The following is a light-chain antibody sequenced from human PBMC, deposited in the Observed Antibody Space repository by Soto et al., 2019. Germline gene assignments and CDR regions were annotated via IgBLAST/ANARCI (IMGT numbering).Light chain of an antibody. CDR3: TSYTTSNTWV. CDR1: SSDVGTYNY. V-gene: IGLV2-14*01. CDR2: EVS. Sequence: QSALTQPASVSGSPGQSITVSCTGTSSDVGTYNYVSWYQQHPGKAPKLMLYEVSYRPSGVSNRFSGSKSGNTASLTISGLQAEYEADYYCTSYTTSNTWVFGGGTKLTVL. J-gene: IGLJ3*02.